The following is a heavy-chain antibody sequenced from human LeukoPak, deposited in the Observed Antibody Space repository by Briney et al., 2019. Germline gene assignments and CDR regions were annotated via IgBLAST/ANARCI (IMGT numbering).Heavy chain of an antibody. D-gene: IGHD6-13*01. V-gene: IGHV3-64D*09. Sequence: GGSLRLSCSASGFTFSTSPMHWVRQAPGKGLEYVSALVSTEGDTYYADSVKGRFAISRDNYKNTVYLQMSSLRPEDTAIYYCKSSPTSRIDSWGRGTLVTVST. J-gene: IGHJ4*02. CDR3: KSSPTSRIDS. CDR1: GFTFSTSP. CDR2: LVSTEGDT.